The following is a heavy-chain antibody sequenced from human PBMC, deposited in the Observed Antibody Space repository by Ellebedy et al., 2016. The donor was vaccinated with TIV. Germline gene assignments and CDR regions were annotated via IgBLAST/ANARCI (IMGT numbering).Heavy chain of an antibody. CDR1: GYTFTDYY. J-gene: IGHJ4*02. D-gene: IGHD5/OR15-5a*01. Sequence: AASVKVSCKTSGYTFTDYYIHWVRQAPGQGLEWMAWIKPNSGGTNYAQKFQGKVTVTRDTSTSTAFLELSRLRSDDTALYYCTRDLTNIVSGDYWGQGTLVTVSS. CDR2: IKPNSGGT. CDR3: TRDLTNIVSGDY. V-gene: IGHV1-2*02.